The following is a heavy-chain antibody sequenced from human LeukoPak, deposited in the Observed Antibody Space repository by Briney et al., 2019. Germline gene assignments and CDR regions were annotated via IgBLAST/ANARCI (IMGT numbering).Heavy chain of an antibody. Sequence: PSETLSLTCTVSGGSISSGGYYWSWIRQHPGKGLEWIGYIYYSGSTYYNPSLKSRVTISVDTSKNQFSLKLSSVTAADTAVYYCARVSMGGTYYYFDPWGQGTLVTV. V-gene: IGHV4-31*03. CDR1: GGSISSGGYY. D-gene: IGHD1-26*01. CDR2: IYYSGST. J-gene: IGHJ4*02. CDR3: ARVSMGGTYYYFDP.